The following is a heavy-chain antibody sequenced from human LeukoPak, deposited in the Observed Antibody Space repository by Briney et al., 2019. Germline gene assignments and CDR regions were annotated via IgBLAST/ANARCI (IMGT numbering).Heavy chain of an antibody. CDR3: ARGAGSSGYYY. D-gene: IGHD3-22*01. V-gene: IGHV4-4*09. Sequence: SETLSLTCTVSGGSISSYYWSWIRQPPGKGLEWIGYIYTSGSTNYNPSLKSRVTISVDKSKNQFSLKLSSVTAADTAVYYCARGAGSSGYYYWGQGTLVTVSS. J-gene: IGHJ4*02. CDR2: IYTSGST. CDR1: GGSISSYY.